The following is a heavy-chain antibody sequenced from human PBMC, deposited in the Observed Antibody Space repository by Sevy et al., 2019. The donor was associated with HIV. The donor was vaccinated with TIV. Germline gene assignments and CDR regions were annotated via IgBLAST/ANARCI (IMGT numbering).Heavy chain of an antibody. J-gene: IGHJ6*03. CDR1: GFTFSSYA. Sequence: GGSLRLACAASGFTFSSYAMSWVRLAPGKGLEWVSAISGSGGSTDYADSVKGRFTISRDNSKNTLYLQMNSLRAEDTDVYYCAKDGFKPSVGDENYYYYYMDVWGKGTTVTVSS. CDR3: AKDGFKPSVGDENYYYYYMDV. D-gene: IGHD3-16*01. CDR2: ISGSGGST. V-gene: IGHV3-23*01.